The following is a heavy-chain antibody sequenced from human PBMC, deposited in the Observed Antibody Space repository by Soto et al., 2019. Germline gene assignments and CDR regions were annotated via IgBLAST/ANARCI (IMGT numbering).Heavy chain of an antibody. CDR2: IYYSGST. Sequence: TLSLTCTVSGGSISSYYWSWIRQPPGKGLEWIGYIYYSGSTNYNPSLKSRVTISVDTSKNQFSLKLSSVTAADTAVYYCARLGDSSGWYQGIDYYYGMDVWGQGTTVTVSS. CDR1: GGSISSYY. J-gene: IGHJ6*02. V-gene: IGHV4-59*08. CDR3: ARLGDSSGWYQGIDYYYGMDV. D-gene: IGHD6-19*01.